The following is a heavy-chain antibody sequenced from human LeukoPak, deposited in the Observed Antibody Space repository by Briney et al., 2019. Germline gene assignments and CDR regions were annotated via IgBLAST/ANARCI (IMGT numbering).Heavy chain of an antibody. CDR3: VKRAYCGGDCYPDY. D-gene: IGHD2-21*02. CDR2: INHNGAST. V-gene: IGHV3-23*01. Sequence: GGSLRLSCAASGFTFTTFAMRWVRHTTGKGLQWVSAINHNGASTYYADSVRGRFTISRDNSRNTLYLQLNSLRVEDTAVYYCVKRAYCGGDCYPDYWGQGTLVTVSS. J-gene: IGHJ4*02. CDR1: GFTFTTFA.